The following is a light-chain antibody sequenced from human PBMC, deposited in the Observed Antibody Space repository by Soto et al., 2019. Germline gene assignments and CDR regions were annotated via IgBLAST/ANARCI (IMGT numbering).Light chain of an antibody. CDR1: STDVGGYNY. J-gene: IGLJ1*01. CDR2: EVT. V-gene: IGLV2-14*01. CDR3: SSYTSDSTFV. Sequence: QSALTQPASVSGSPGQSITVSCTGTSTDVGGYNYVSWYQQHPGKAPKLIISEVTNRPSGVSHRFSGSKSGNTASLAISGLLAEDEADYYCSSYTSDSTFVFGTGTKLTVL.